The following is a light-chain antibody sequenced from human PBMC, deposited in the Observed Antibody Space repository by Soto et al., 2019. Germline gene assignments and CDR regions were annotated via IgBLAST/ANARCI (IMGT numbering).Light chain of an antibody. CDR2: RDN. J-gene: IGLJ1*01. Sequence: QSVLTQPPSVSGTPGQRVTMSCSGGISNIATNYVHWFQQLPGTAPKVLSNRDNQRPSGVPDRFSGSKSGTSASLAISGLWSEDEAEYYCAAWDDTVRSYVFGTGTKVTVL. CDR3: AAWDDTVRSYV. CDR1: ISNIATNY. V-gene: IGLV1-47*03.